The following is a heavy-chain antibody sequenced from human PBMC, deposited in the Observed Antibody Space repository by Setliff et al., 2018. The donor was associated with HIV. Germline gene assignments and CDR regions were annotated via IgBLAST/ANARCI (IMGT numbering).Heavy chain of an antibody. V-gene: IGHV4-61*02. CDR3: ARDWGYIAATPDY. CDR1: GGSISSGSYY. D-gene: IGHD5-12*01. J-gene: IGHJ4*02. CDR2: IHTSGST. Sequence: TSETLSLTCTVSGGSISSGSYYWSWIRQPAGKGLEWIGRIHTSGSTNYNPSLKSRVTISVDTPKNQFSLNLSSVTAADTAIYYCARDWGYIAATPDYWGQGTRVTVSS.